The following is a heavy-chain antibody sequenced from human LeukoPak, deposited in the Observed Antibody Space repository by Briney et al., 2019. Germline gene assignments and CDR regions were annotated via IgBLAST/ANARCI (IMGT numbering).Heavy chain of an antibody. CDR2: TNPNSGDT. CDR1: GYTFTGYY. J-gene: IGHJ5*02. Sequence: ASVKVSCKASGYTFTGYYMHWVRQAPGQGLDWMGWTNPNSGDTKYEENFQGRVTMTRDTSISTAYMEPRRLRSDDTARYYCARGPNYYGSGRSWFDPWGQGTLVTVSS. V-gene: IGHV1-2*02. D-gene: IGHD3-10*01. CDR3: ARGPNYYGSGRSWFDP.